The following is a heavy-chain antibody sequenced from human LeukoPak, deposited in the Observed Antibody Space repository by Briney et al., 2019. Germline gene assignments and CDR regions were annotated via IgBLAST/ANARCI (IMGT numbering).Heavy chain of an antibody. CDR2: VSAANNP. D-gene: IGHD5-24*01. V-gene: IGHV1-3*01. Sequence: ASVKVSCKTSGYIFTPHHIHWMRQAPGQGLELLGWVSAANNPEYSQKFQGRVVITRDASATTSYLELNSLRSEDTAVYYCAMSVEMPPIPSFDYWGQGKLVNGSS. CDR3: AMSVEMPPIPSFDY. J-gene: IGHJ4*02. CDR1: GYIFTPHH.